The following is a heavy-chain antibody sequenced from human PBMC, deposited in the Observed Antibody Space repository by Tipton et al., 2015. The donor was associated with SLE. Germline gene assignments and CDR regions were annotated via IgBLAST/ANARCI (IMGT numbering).Heavy chain of an antibody. CDR2: IWYDGSNK. D-gene: IGHD5-12*01. CDR1: GFTFSSYA. CDR3: AREGLSGYEQGLDY. J-gene: IGHJ4*02. Sequence: SLRLSCAASGFTFSSYAMHWVRQAPGKGLEWVAVIWYDGSNKYYADSVKGRFTISRDNSKNTLYLQMNSLRAEDTAVYYCAREGLSGYEQGLDYWGQGTLVTVSS. V-gene: IGHV3-30*04.